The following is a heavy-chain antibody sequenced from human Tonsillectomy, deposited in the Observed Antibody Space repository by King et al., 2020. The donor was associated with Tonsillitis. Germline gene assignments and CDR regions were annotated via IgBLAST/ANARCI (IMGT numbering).Heavy chain of an antibody. D-gene: IGHD2-15*01. CDR3: ARAGCYGEYFQH. CDR1: GFSLSHVRMG. Sequence: VTLKESGPVLVRPTDTLTLTCTVSGFSLSHVRMGVSWIRQPPGKALEWLAHIFSNDEKSYSTSLKSRLTISKDTSKSQVVLTMTNMDPVDTATYYCARAGCYGEYFQHWGQGTLVTVSS. V-gene: IGHV2-26*01. J-gene: IGHJ1*01. CDR2: IFSNDEK.